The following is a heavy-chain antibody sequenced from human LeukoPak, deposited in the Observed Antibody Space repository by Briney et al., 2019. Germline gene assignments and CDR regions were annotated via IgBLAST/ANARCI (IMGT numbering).Heavy chain of an antibody. CDR1: GDSISSKSYY. CDR2: IYYSGRT. CDR3: ARDRVLVGAKDAFDI. V-gene: IGHV4-39*07. Sequence: PSETLSLTCTVSGDSISSKSYYWAWIRQSPGKGLEWIGSIYYSGRTSYSPSLKSRVTISIETSTNQFSLRLTSVTAADTAVYFCARDRVLVGAKDAFDIWGQGTLVTVSS. D-gene: IGHD1-26*01. J-gene: IGHJ3*02.